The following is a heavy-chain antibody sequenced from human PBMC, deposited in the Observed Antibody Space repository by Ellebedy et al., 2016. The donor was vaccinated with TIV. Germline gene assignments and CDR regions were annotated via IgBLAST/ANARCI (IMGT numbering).Heavy chain of an antibody. Sequence: PGGSLRLSCKGSGYNFASYWIAWVRQMPGKGLEWMGIIYLGDSNTRYSPSFEGQVTISADKSISTAYLQWSSLKASDSAVYYCARHPHAYGALDYWGQGSLVTVSS. J-gene: IGHJ4*02. V-gene: IGHV5-51*01. CDR2: IYLGDSNT. CDR1: GYNFASYW. CDR3: ARHPHAYGALDY. D-gene: IGHD4-17*01.